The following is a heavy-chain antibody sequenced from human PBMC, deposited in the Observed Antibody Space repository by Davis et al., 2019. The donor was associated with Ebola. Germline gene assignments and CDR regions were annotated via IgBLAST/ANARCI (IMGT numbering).Heavy chain of an antibody. CDR3: ARDGVSEFIDLDY. V-gene: IGHV3-7*01. CDR1: GFTFSSFW. D-gene: IGHD3-16*02. J-gene: IGHJ4*02. Sequence: GGSLRLSCAASGFTFSSFWMSWVRQAPGKGLEWVANINQDGSEKFYVDSVKGRFTISRDNAKNTVYLQMNSLRAEDTAVYYCARDGVSEFIDLDYWGRGTLVTVSS. CDR2: INQDGSEK.